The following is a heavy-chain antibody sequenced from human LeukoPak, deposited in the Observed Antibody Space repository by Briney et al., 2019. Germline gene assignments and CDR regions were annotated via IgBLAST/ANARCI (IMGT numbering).Heavy chain of an antibody. V-gene: IGHV3-74*01. D-gene: IGHD5-18*01. CDR3: ARDGLPVDTAMALDY. CDR2: INSDGSTT. Sequence: PGGSLRLSCAASGFTFSNYWMHWVRQAPGKGLVWVSRINSDGSTTNYADSVKGRFTISRDNAKNTLYVQMNSLRAEDTAVYYCARDGLPVDTAMALDYWGQGTLVTVSS. CDR1: GFTFSNYW. J-gene: IGHJ4*02.